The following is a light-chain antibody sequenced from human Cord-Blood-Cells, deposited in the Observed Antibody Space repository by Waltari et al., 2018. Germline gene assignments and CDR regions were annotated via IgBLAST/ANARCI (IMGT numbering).Light chain of an antibody. V-gene: IGLV2-14*01. J-gene: IGLJ2*01. CDR3: SSYTSSSTLV. CDR1: SSNVGGYTY. CDR2: DVS. Sequence: QSALTQHASASGSPGQSIPISCTRSSSNVGGYTYVSWSQQHPGKAPKLMIYDVSNRPSGVSNRFAGSKSGNTAFLTISGLQAEDEADYYCSSYTSSSTLVFGGGTKLTVL.